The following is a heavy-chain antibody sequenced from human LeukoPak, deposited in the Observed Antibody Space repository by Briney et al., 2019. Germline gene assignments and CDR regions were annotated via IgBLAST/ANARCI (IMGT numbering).Heavy chain of an antibody. CDR2: IAWDDDK. J-gene: IGHJ4*02. V-gene: IGHV2-70*11. CDR1: GFSLTTSGMC. CDR3: ARIRGSRYYFDY. D-gene: IGHD6-13*01. Sequence: ESGPTLVNPTQTLTLTCTFSGFSLTTSGMCVSWIRQPPGKALEWLARIAWDDDKYYSTSLRTRLTISKDTSKNQVVLTMTNMDPVDTATYYCARIRGSRYYFDYWGQGTLVTVSS.